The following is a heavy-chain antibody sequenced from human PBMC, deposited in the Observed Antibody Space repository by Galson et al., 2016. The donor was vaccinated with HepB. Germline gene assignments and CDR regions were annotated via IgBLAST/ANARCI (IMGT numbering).Heavy chain of an antibody. Sequence: SLRLSCAASGFTFSAYYMSWIRQAPGKGLEWVSYISSRSTYSNYADSVKGRFTISRDNAKDSLSLQMNSLRADDTAVYYCARGDSTGRYRYYMDVWGKGTTVTVSS. V-gene: IGHV3-11*06. CDR2: ISSRSTYS. D-gene: IGHD2-2*01. CDR3: ARGDSTGRYRYYMDV. CDR1: GFTFSAYY. J-gene: IGHJ6*03.